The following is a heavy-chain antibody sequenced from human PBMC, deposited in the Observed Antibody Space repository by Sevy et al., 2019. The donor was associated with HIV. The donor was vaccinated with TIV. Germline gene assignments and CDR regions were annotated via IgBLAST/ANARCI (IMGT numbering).Heavy chain of an antibody. CDR1: GFTFSTHW. CDR2: IKEDGSEK. V-gene: IGHV3-7*03. Sequence: GSLRLSCAASGFTFSTHWMSWVRQAPGKGLEWVANIKEDGSEKYYVDSVKGRFTISRDNAKNSLFLQMNSLRAEDTAVYYCAKDVYWGQGTVVTVSS. CDR3: AKDVY. J-gene: IGHJ4*02.